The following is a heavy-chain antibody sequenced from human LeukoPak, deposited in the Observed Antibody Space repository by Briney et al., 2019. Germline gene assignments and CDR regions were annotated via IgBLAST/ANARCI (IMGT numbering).Heavy chain of an antibody. CDR3: ASIIAVAAENWFDP. D-gene: IGHD6-19*01. CDR2: ISSSGSTI. CDR1: GFTLSSYE. Sequence: GGSLRLSCAASGFTLSSYEMIWVRQAPAKGLAWVSCISSSGSTIYYADSVKGRFTISRDNAKNSVYLQMNSLRAEDTAVYYCASIIAVAAENWFDPWGQGTLVTVSS. V-gene: IGHV3-48*03. J-gene: IGHJ5*02.